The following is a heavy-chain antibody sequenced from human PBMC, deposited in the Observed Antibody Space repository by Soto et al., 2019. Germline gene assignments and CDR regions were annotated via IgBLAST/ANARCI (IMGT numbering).Heavy chain of an antibody. D-gene: IGHD4-17*01. CDR2: INPNSGGT. Sequence: EASVKVSCKASGYTFTGYYMHWVRQAPGQGLEWMGWINPNSGGTNYAQKFQGWVTMTRDTSISTAYMELSRLRSDDTAVYYCARSIDYGDYVYDYWGQGTLVTVSS. J-gene: IGHJ4*02. CDR3: ARSIDYGDYVYDY. CDR1: GYTFTGYY. V-gene: IGHV1-2*04.